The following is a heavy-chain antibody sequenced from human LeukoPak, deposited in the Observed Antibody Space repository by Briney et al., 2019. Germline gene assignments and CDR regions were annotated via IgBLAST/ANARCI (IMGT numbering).Heavy chain of an antibody. Sequence: SGGSLRLSCAASGFALSSYWMHWVRQAPGKGLVWVSRIKSDGSSTNYADSVKGRFTISRDNAKNTLYLQMNSLRAEDTAVYYCARDGCNSDFGDYWGQGTLVTVSS. CDR2: IKSDGSST. D-gene: IGHD5-24*01. CDR1: GFALSSYW. CDR3: ARDGCNSDFGDY. J-gene: IGHJ4*02. V-gene: IGHV3-74*01.